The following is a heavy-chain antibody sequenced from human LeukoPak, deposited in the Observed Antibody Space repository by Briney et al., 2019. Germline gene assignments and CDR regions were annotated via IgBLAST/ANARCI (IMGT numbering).Heavy chain of an antibody. V-gene: IGHV4-59*11. J-gene: IGHJ4*02. CDR2: IHYSGES. Sequence: KPSETLSLTCIITDGSISSHYWSWIRQPPGRGLEWIGYIHYSGESNYNPSLRSRATISLDTSNNQFSLRLRSVTAADMAVYYCERGSPVADYWGQGTLVTVSS. D-gene: IGHD6-19*01. CDR3: ERGSPVADY. CDR1: DGSISSHY.